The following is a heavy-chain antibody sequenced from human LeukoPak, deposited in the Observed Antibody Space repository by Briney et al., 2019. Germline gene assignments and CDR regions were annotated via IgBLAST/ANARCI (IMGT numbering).Heavy chain of an antibody. V-gene: IGHV4-4*07. Sequence: NASETLSLTCTVSGGSISSYYWSWIRQPAGKGLEWIGRIYTSGSTNYNPSLKSRVTMSVDTSKNQFSLKLSSVTAADTAVYYCARGHYDFWSGPAPGAESGDNYFDYWGQGTLVTVSS. J-gene: IGHJ4*02. CDR2: IYTSGST. CDR3: ARGHYDFWSGPAPGAESGDNYFDY. D-gene: IGHD3-3*01. CDR1: GGSISSYY.